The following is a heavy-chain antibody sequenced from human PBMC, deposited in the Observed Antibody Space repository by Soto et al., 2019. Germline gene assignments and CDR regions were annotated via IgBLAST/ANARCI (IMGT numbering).Heavy chain of an antibody. CDR1: GYTFTSYG. Sequence: EASVKVSCKASGYTFTSYGISWVRQARGQGLEWIGWISADSGNTNYAQKLQERVTMTTDTSTSTAYMELSSLRSDDTAVYYCAAELVVQAASIDIWGQGTMVTVSS. CDR2: ISADSGNT. V-gene: IGHV1-18*01. CDR3: AAELVVQAASIDI. D-gene: IGHD2-2*01. J-gene: IGHJ3*02.